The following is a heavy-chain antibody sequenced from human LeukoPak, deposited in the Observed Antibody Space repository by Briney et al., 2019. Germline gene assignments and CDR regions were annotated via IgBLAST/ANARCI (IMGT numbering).Heavy chain of an antibody. V-gene: IGHV4-4*02. CDR1: GGSISSSNW. Sequence: SGTLSLTCAVSGGSISSSNWWSWVRQPPGKGLEWIGEIYHSGSTNYNPSLKSRVTISVDKSKNQFSLKLSSVTAADTAVYYCARRVLMVYAIPKDYWFDPWGQGTLVTVSS. CDR3: ARRVLMVYAIPKDYWFDP. D-gene: IGHD2-8*01. CDR2: IYHSGST. J-gene: IGHJ5*02.